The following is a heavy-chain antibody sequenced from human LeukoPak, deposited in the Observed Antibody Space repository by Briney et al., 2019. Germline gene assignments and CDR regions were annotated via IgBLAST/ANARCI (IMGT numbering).Heavy chain of an antibody. V-gene: IGHV4-4*02. CDR1: GGSITNTNY. CDR3: AREGGPYRPLDY. J-gene: IGHJ4*02. Sequence: SGTLSLTCGVSGGSITNTNYWTWVRQPPGKGLEWIGEVNLQGSTNYNPSLVGRVAIAVDTSENHISLQLTSVTAADTAVYYCAREGGPYRPLDYSGQGTLVTVSS. CDR2: VNLQGST.